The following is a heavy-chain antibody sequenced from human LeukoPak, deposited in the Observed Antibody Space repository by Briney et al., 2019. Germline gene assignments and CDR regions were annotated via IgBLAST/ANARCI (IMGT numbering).Heavy chain of an antibody. CDR1: GYTYTCYY. CDR3: ARGGYSSILYYF. Sequence: GASVEFFCEASGYTYTCYYMHWVRQASRQGCEWIDRSDANSAYDVRYADNVRGRSTMTRDTSTSTAYMELSSLTSDDTAPYYCARGGYSSILYYFWGQGSLVTVSS. J-gene: IGHJ4*02. D-gene: IGHD5-12*01. CDR2: SDANSAYDV. V-gene: IGHV1-2*06.